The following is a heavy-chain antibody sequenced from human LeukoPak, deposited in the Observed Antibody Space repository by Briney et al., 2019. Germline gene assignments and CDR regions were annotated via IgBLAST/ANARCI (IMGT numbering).Heavy chain of an antibody. Sequence: GGPLRPSCAASGFTFSSYAMHWVRQVPDTGLEWVAVISYDGSIKYYADSVKGRFTISRDNSKNTLYLQMSSLRTEDTAVYYCARVLYSDSWYLGYWGQGTLVTVSS. V-gene: IGHV3-30-3*01. CDR1: GFTFSSYA. J-gene: IGHJ4*02. CDR3: ARVLYSDSWYLGY. D-gene: IGHD6-13*01. CDR2: ISYDGSIK.